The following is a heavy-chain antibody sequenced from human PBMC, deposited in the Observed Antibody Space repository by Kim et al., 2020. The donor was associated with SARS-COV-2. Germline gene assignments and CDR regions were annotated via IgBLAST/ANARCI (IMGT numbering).Heavy chain of an antibody. CDR1: GFTFSSYS. CDR3: ARDGRLYGMDV. Sequence: GGSLRLSCAASGFTFSSYSMNWVRQAPGKGLEWVSSISSSSSYIYYADSVKGRFTISRDNAKNSLYLQMNSLRAEDTAVYYCARDGRLYGMDVWGQGTTVTVSS. CDR2: ISSSSSYI. V-gene: IGHV3-21*01. J-gene: IGHJ6*02.